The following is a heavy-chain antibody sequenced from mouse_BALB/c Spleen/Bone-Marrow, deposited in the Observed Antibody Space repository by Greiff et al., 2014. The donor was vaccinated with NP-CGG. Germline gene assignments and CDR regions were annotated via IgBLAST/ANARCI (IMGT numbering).Heavy chain of an antibody. Sequence: VHVKQSGAELVKPGASVKLSCTASGFNIKDTYMHWVKQRPEQGLEWIGRTDPANGNTKYDPKFQGKATITADTSSNTAYLQLSSLTSEDTAVYYCARWEYYAMDHWGQGTSVTVSS. J-gene: IGHJ4*01. CDR1: GFNIKDTY. V-gene: IGHV14-3*02. D-gene: IGHD4-1*01. CDR2: TDPANGNT. CDR3: ARWEYYAMDH.